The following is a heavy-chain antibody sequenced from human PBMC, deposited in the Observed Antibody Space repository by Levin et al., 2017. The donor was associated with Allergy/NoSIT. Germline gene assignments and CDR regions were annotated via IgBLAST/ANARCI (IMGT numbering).Heavy chain of an antibody. V-gene: IGHV2-5*02. J-gene: IGHJ4*02. CDR3: AHTADRYGYYVPQFDY. CDR2: NFWDDDK. D-gene: IGHD3-22*01. CDR1: GFSLSTSGVG. Sequence: SGPTLVKPTQTLTLTCTVSGFSLSTSGVGVGWIRQPPGKALEWLALNFWDDDKRYSPSLKSRLTITKDTSKNQVVLTMTNMDPVDTATYYCAHTADRYGYYVPQFDYWGQGTLVTVSS.